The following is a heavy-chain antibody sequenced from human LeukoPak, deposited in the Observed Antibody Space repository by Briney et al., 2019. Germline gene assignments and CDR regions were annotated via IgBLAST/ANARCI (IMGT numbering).Heavy chain of an antibody. J-gene: IGHJ2*01. CDR1: GFTVSSNY. CDR3: ARVEMATNPHWYFDL. Sequence: GGSLRLSCAASGFTVSSNYMSWVRQAPGKGLEWVSVICSGGSTYYADSVKGRFTISRDNSKNTLYLQMNSLRAEDTAVYYCARVEMATNPHWYFDLWGRGTLVTVSS. D-gene: IGHD5-24*01. CDR2: ICSGGST. V-gene: IGHV3-66*01.